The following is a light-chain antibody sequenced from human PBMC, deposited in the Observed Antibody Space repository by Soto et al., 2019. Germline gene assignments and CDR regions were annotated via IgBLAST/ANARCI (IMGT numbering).Light chain of an antibody. CDR1: QGISST. V-gene: IGKV1-13*02. Sequence: AIQLTQSPSSLSASVGDRVTITCRAIQGISSTLAWYQQKPGKPPKLLIYDASSLESGVPLRFSGSGSGTDFTLTISSLQPEDFSTYYCQQFNSFPFTFGGGTKVEIK. J-gene: IGKJ4*01. CDR2: DAS. CDR3: QQFNSFPFT.